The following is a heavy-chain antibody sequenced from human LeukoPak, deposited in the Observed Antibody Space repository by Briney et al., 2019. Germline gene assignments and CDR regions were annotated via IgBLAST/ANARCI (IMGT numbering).Heavy chain of an antibody. D-gene: IGHD3-3*01. CDR3: ARVSHHGDFDY. CDR2: IIPIFGTA. CDR1: GYTFTGYY. J-gene: IGHJ4*02. V-gene: IGHV1-69*06. Sequence: SVKVSCKASGYTFTGYYMHWVRQAPGQGLEWMGGIIPIFGTANYAQKFQGRVTITADKSTSTAYMELSSLRSEDTAVYYCARVSHHGDFDYWGQGTLVTVSS.